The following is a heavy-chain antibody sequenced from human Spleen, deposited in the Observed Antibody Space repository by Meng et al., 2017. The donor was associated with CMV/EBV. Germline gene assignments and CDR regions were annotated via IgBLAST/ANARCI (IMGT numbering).Heavy chain of an antibody. Sequence: FSFRSYAMHWVRQAPGKGLEWVAVISYDGSNEYYADSVEGRFTISRDNSKNTLYVQINSLRAEDTAVYYCARDELEMATIPGWYFDYWGQGTLVTVSS. CDR1: FSFRSYA. CDR2: ISYDGSNE. CDR3: ARDELEMATIPGWYFDY. V-gene: IGHV3-30*04. J-gene: IGHJ4*02. D-gene: IGHD5-24*01.